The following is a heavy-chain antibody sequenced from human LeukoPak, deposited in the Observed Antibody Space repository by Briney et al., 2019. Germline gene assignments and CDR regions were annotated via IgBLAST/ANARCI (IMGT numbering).Heavy chain of an antibody. CDR3: ARATTIFGVVTPLSY. J-gene: IGHJ4*02. CDR2: INPNSGGT. D-gene: IGHD3-3*01. Sequence: ASVKVSCKASGYTFTGYYMHWVRQAPGQGLEWMGWINPNSGGTNYAQKFQGRVTMTRDTSISTAYMELSRLRSDDTAVYYCARATTIFGVVTPLSYWGQGTLVTVSS. V-gene: IGHV1-2*02. CDR1: GYTFTGYY.